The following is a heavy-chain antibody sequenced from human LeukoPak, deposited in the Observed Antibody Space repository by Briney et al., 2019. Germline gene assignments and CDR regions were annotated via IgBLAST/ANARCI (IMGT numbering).Heavy chain of an antibody. Sequence: SQTLSLTCTVSGGAITSGGYSWNWIRQPPGKGLEWIGCIYDRGPAYYNPSLKSRFTISVDRPKNQFFLNVTSLTAADTAVYYCARSRQASGLFNSWGQGTLVVVSS. J-gene: IGHJ5*01. CDR2: IYDRGPA. V-gene: IGHV4-30-2*01. CDR3: ARSRQASGLFNS. CDR1: GGAITSGGYS. D-gene: IGHD3-10*01.